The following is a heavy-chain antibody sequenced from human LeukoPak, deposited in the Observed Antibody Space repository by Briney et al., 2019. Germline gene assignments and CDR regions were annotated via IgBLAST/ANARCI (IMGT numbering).Heavy chain of an antibody. CDR3: ARGLTLTRYHGMDV. Sequence: SETLSLTCAVYGGSFSGYYWSWIRQPPGKGLEWIGEINHSGSTNYNPSLKSRVTISVDTSKNQFSLKLSSVTAADTAVYYCARGLTLTRYHGMDVWGQGTTVTVSS. D-gene: IGHD4-17*01. J-gene: IGHJ6*02. V-gene: IGHV4-34*01. CDR2: INHSGST. CDR1: GGSFSGYY.